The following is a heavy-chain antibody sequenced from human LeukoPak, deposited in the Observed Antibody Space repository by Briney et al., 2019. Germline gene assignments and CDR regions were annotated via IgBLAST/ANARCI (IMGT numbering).Heavy chain of an antibody. J-gene: IGHJ6*03. CDR2: IFYSGST. CDR1: SGSISTSNYY. V-gene: IGHV4-39*07. Sequence: PSETLSLTCTVSSGSISTSNYYWGWVRQPPGKALEWIGNIFYSGSTYYSPSLKSRVTISLDTSRNQFSLKLSSVTAADTAVYYCARDYYGSGSYGYYYYMDVWGKGTTVTTSS. CDR3: ARDYYGSGSYGYYYYMDV. D-gene: IGHD3-10*01.